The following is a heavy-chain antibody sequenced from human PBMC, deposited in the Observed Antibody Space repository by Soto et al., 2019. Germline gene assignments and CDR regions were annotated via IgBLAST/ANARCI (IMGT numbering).Heavy chain of an antibody. V-gene: IGHV3-33*01. CDR3: ARDTPSGRDYYYYMDV. D-gene: IGHD6-19*01. J-gene: IGHJ6*03. Sequence: GGSLRLSCVGSGFTFGSYGMHWVRQAPGKGLEWVAVIWYDEGINKYHADSVKGRFTISRDNSKNILYLQMNSLRAEDTAVYYCARDTPSGRDYYYYMDVWGKGTTVTVSS. CDR1: GFTFGSYG. CDR2: IWYDEGINK.